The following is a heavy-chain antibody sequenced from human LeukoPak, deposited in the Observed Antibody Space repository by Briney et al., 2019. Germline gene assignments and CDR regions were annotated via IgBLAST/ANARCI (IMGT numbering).Heavy chain of an antibody. CDR3: AKVLLGSSGYVFDY. CDR2: ISWNSGSI. J-gene: IGHJ4*02. Sequence: GGSLRLSCAASGFTFDDYAMHWVRQAPGKGLEWVSGISWNSGSIGYADSVKGRFTISRDNAKNSLYLQMNSLRAEDTALYYCAKVLLGSSGYVFDYWGQGTLVTVSS. CDR1: GFTFDDYA. D-gene: IGHD3-22*01. V-gene: IGHV3-9*01.